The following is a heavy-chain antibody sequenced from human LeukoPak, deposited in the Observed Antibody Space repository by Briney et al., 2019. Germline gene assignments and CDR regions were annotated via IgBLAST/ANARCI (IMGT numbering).Heavy chain of an antibody. Sequence: ASVNVSCMVSGYTLTELSMHWVRQAPGKGLEWMGGFDTEDGETIYAQKLQGRVTMTEDTSTDTAYMELSRLRSEDTAVYYCATDFQGNYYDNWGQGTLVTVSS. CDR2: FDTEDGET. CDR1: GYTLTELS. CDR3: ATDFQGNYYDN. D-gene: IGHD2/OR15-2a*01. J-gene: IGHJ4*02. V-gene: IGHV1-24*01.